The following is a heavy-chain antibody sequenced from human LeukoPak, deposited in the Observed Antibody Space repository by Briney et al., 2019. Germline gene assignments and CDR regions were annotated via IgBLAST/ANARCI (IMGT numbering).Heavy chain of an antibody. J-gene: IGHJ2*01. D-gene: IGHD6-6*01. Sequence: GGSLRLSCAASGFTFSSYWMHWVRQAPGKGLVWVSRINSDGSSTSYADSVKGRFTISRDNAKNTLYLQMNSLRAEDTAVYYCARVGPRYSSSSGWYFDLWGRGTLATVSS. CDR2: INSDGSST. CDR1: GFTFSSYW. V-gene: IGHV3-74*01. CDR3: ARVGPRYSSSSGWYFDL.